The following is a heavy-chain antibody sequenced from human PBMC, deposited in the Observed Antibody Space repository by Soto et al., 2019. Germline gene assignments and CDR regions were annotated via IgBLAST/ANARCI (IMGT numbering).Heavy chain of an antibody. CDR3: ASHEAGWYFDS. V-gene: IGHV4-39*01. D-gene: IGHD6-25*01. CDR2: IYYSGST. J-gene: IGHJ4*02. Sequence: SETLSLTCTVSRGSISRGTNYWHWIRQPPGKGLEWIANIYYSGSTFYNPSLKSRVTISLDTSKNQFSLKLRSVTAADTAVYYCASHEAGWYFDSWGQGTLVTVSS. CDR1: RGSISRGTNY.